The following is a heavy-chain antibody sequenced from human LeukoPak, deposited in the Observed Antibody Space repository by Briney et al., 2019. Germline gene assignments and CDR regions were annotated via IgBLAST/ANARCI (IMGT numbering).Heavy chain of an antibody. J-gene: IGHJ4*02. D-gene: IGHD3-3*01. CDR2: ISYDGSNK. Sequence: GGSLRLSCAASGFSFSSYAIHWVRQAPGKGLEWVAVISYDGSNKYYADSVKGRFTISRDNSKNTLYLQMNSLRAEDTAVYYCARVALRFLEWYNFDYWGQGTLVTVSS. CDR3: ARVALRFLEWYNFDY. CDR1: GFSFSSYA. V-gene: IGHV3-30*01.